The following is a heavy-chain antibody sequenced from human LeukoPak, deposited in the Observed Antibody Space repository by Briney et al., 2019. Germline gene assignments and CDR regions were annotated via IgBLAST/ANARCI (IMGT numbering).Heavy chain of an antibody. CDR3: ARLLTGLRGYAFDI. Sequence: PSETLSLTCTVSGGSISSSSYYWGWIRQPPGTGLEWIGSIYYSGSTYYNPSLKSRVTISVDTSKNQFSLKLSSVTAADTAVYYCARLLTGLRGYAFDIWGQGTMVTVSS. V-gene: IGHV4-39*01. CDR1: GGSISSSSYY. J-gene: IGHJ3*02. CDR2: IYYSGST. D-gene: IGHD3-10*01.